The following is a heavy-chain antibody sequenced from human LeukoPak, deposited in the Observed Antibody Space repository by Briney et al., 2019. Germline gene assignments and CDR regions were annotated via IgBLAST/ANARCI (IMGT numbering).Heavy chain of an antibody. D-gene: IGHD6-19*01. Sequence: ASVKVSCKASGYTFTGYYMHWVRQAPGQGLEWMGWINPNSGGTNYAQKFQGRVTMTRDTSISTAYMELSRLRSDDTAVYYCARENISYDSSGWTHPTFDYWGQGTLVTVSS. CDR1: GYTFTGYY. CDR3: ARENISYDSSGWTHPTFDY. J-gene: IGHJ4*02. CDR2: INPNSGGT. V-gene: IGHV1-2*02.